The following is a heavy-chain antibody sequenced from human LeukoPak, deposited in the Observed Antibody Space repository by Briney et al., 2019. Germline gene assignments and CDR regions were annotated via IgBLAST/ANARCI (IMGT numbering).Heavy chain of an antibody. J-gene: IGHJ5*02. D-gene: IGHD3-9*01. Sequence: PSETLSLTCTVSGGSISSYYWSWIRQPPGKGLEWIGYIYYSGSTNYNPSLKSRVTISVDTSKNQFSLKLSSVTAADTAVYYCARSYDILTGSNWWSWFDPWGQGTLVTVSS. CDR3: ARSYDILTGSNWWSWFDP. CDR1: GGSISSYY. CDR2: IYYSGST. V-gene: IGHV4-59*01.